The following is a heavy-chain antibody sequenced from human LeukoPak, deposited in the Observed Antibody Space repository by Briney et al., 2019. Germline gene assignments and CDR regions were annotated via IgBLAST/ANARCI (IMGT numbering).Heavy chain of an antibody. V-gene: IGHV4-39*07. J-gene: IGHJ4*02. Sequence: SETLSLTCTVSGGSISSSSYFWGWIRQPPGKGLEWIGSIYYSGSTYYNPSLKSRVTLSVDTSKNQFSLKLSSVTAADTAVYYCARGGGYNYGSFDYWGQGTLVTVSS. CDR1: GGSISSSSYF. CDR2: IYYSGST. CDR3: ARGGGYNYGSFDY. D-gene: IGHD5-18*01.